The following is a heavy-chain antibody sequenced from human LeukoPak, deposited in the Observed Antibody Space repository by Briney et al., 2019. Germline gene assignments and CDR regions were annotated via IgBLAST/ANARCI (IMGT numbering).Heavy chain of an antibody. Sequence: ASVKVSCKASGYTFTSYDINWVRQATGQGREWMGWMNPNSGNTGYAQKFQGRVTMTRNTSISTAYMELSSLRSEDTAVYYCARGHFHGDYVYFDYWGQGTLVTVSS. CDR1: GYTFTSYD. CDR2: MNPNSGNT. CDR3: ARGHFHGDYVYFDY. J-gene: IGHJ4*02. V-gene: IGHV1-8*01. D-gene: IGHD4-17*01.